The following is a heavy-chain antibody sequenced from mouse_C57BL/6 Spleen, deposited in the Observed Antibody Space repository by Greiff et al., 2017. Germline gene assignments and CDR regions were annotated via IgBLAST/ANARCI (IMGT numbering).Heavy chain of an antibody. CDR1: GYAFSSYW. CDR3: ARFPVVAEFRFAD. V-gene: IGHV1-80*01. D-gene: IGHD1-1*01. CDR2: IYPGDGDT. Sequence: QVQLQQSGAELVKPGASVKISCKASGYAFSSYWMNWVKQRPGKGLEWIGQIYPGDGDTNYNGKFKGKATLTADKSSSTAYLQLSSLTSEDSAVYFCARFPVVAEFRFADWGKGTLVTVSA. J-gene: IGHJ3*01.